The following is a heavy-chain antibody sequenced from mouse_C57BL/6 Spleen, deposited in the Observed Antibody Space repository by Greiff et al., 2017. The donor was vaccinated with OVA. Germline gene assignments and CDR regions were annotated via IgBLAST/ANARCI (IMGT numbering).Heavy chain of an antibody. V-gene: IGHV1-69*01. J-gene: IGHJ3*01. Sequence: QVQLQQPGAELVMPGASVKLSCKASGYTFTSYWMHWVKQRPGQGLEWIGEIDPSDSYTNYNQKFKGKSTLTVDKSSSPAYMQLSSLTSEDSAVYYCARSGTGGGLAWFAYWGQGTLVTVSA. CDR1: GYTFTSYW. CDR2: IDPSDSYT. D-gene: IGHD4-1*01. CDR3: ARSGTGGGLAWFAY.